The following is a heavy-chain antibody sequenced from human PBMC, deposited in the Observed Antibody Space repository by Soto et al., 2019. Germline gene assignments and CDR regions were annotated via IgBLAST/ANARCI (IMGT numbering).Heavy chain of an antibody. CDR1: GFTFNSRG. Sequence: EVQLLESGGGLVQPGGSLRLSCAASGFTFNSRGMSWVRQAPGKGLEWVSAISGSGGSTNYADSVKGRFTISRDNSKNTLYLQMNSLRAEDKAVYYCAKNLYAGEYGDFFDYWGRGTLVTVSS. CDR3: AKNLYAGEYGDFFDY. D-gene: IGHD4-17*01. J-gene: IGHJ4*02. V-gene: IGHV3-23*01. CDR2: ISGSGGST.